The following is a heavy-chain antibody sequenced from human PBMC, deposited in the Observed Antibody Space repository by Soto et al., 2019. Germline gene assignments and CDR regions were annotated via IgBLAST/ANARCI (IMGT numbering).Heavy chain of an antibody. J-gene: IGHJ3*02. V-gene: IGHV4-34*01. CDR3: ARVERGTATTVIDAFDI. CDR1: GGSVSSGTYY. D-gene: IGHD1-1*01. Sequence: QVQLQQWGAGLLKPSETLSLTCAVYGGSVSSGTYYWSSIRQPPGKGLEWIGEMSHSGGTHFNPSRKGRVTISVDTSKNEFSLKMRFVTAADTAVYFCARVERGTATTVIDAFDIWGPGTMVTVSS. CDR2: MSHSGGT.